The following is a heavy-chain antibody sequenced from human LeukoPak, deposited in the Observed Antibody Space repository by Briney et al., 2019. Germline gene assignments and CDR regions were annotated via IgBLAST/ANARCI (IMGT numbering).Heavy chain of an antibody. CDR3: ARGEVVVAATPLGWFDP. J-gene: IGHJ5*02. CDR2: IYTSGST. CDR1: GGSISSYY. V-gene: IGHV4-4*07. Sequence: PSETLSLTCTVSGGSISSYYWSWIRQPPGKGLEWIGRIYTSGSTNYNPSLKSRVTISVDTSKNQFSLKLSSVTAADTAVYYCARGEVVVAATPLGWFDPWGQGTLVTVSS. D-gene: IGHD2-15*01.